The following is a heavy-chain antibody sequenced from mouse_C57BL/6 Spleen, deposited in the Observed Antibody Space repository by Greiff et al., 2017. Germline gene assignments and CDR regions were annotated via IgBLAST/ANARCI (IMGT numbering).Heavy chain of an antibody. J-gene: IGHJ2*01. CDR3: AKSPLRQYYFDY. V-gene: IGHV5-17*01. CDR2: ISSGSSTI. Sequence: EVKLMESGGGLVKPGGSLKLSCAASGFTFSDYGMHWVRQAPEKGLEWVAYISSGSSTIYYADTVKGRFTISRDNAKNTLFLQMTSLRSEDTAMYYCAKSPLRQYYFDYWGQGTTLTVSS. D-gene: IGHD1-2*01. CDR1: GFTFSDYG.